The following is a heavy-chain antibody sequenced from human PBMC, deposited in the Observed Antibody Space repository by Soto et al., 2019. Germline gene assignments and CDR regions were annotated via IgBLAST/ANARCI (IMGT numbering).Heavy chain of an antibody. V-gene: IGHV1-18*04. Sequence: ASVKVSCKASGYTFTTYGISWVRQAPGQGLEWMGWIGLYNDNRNYEQKFQGRVTMTTDTSTSTAYMELRNLRSDDTACYYCGRGGEIYSIAWPIDHWGQGTLVTVSS. J-gene: IGHJ4*02. CDR1: GYTFTTYG. CDR2: IGLYNDNR. CDR3: GRGGEIYSIAWPIDH. D-gene: IGHD3-16*01.